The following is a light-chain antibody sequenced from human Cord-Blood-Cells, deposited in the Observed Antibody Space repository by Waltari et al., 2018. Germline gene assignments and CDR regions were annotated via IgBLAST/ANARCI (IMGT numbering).Light chain of an antibody. CDR1: SSNIGSNH. CDR2: RNT. Sequence: QSVLTQPPSASGTPGQRVTISCSGSSSNIGSNHVYWYQQLPGTAPKLLIYRNTQRPSGVPGRFCGSESGTSASLAISGLRSEDEADYYCAEWDDSLSSRVFGGGTKLTVL. V-gene: IGLV1-47*01. J-gene: IGLJ3*02. CDR3: AEWDDSLSSRV.